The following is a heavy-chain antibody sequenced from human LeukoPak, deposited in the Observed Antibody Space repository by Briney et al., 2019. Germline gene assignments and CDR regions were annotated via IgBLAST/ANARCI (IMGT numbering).Heavy chain of an antibody. V-gene: IGHV3-23*01. CDR3: AKSRRGGERYYGSGSFYNIYYFDC. J-gene: IGHJ4*02. CDR2: TSGDGDSK. Sequence: GGSLRLSCAASTFTFSNYAMSWVRLAPGKGLEWVSGTSGDGDSKYYADSVYGRFTISRDNSKNTPSLQMNSLRAEDTAVYYCAKSRRGGERYYGSGSFYNIYYFDCWGQGTLVTVSS. CDR1: TFTFSNYA. D-gene: IGHD3-10*01.